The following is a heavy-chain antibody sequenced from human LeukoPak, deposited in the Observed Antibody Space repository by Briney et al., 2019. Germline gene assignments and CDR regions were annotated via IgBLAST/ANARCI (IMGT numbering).Heavy chain of an antibody. V-gene: IGHV3-21*01. Sequence: GGSLRLSCAASGFTFSSYAMSWVRQAPGQGLEWVSSIGGNGNSIYYAESVKGRFTISRDNAKNSLYLQMNSLRAEDTAVYYCARATTEAGISVTGTAYWGQGTLVTVSS. CDR2: IGGNGNSI. CDR3: ARATTEAGISVTGTAY. J-gene: IGHJ4*02. CDR1: GFTFSSYA. D-gene: IGHD1-7*01.